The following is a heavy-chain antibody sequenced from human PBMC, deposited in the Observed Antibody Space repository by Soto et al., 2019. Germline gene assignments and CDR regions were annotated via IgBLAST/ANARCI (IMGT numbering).Heavy chain of an antibody. V-gene: IGHV1-69*13. CDR1: GGTFGSYA. Sequence: VKVSCKASGGTFGSYAISWVRQAPGQGPEWMGGIIPIFGTANYAQRFQGRVTITADVSTSIAYMELSGLRSEDTAVYYCARGLSATSFGVGIPPNDAFDKWGQGTMVTVSS. CDR2: IIPIFGTA. CDR3: ARGLSATSFGVGIPPNDAFDK. D-gene: IGHD3-3*01. J-gene: IGHJ3*02.